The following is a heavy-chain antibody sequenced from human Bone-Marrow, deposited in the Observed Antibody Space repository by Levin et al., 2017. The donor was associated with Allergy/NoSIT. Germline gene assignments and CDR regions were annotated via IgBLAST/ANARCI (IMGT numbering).Heavy chain of an antibody. Sequence: GESLKISCKGSGYSFTSYWIGWVRQMPGKGLEWMGIIYPGDSDTRYSPSFQGQVTISADKSISTAYLQWSSLKASDTAMYYCARRGGDGYKDYYYYGMDVWGQGTTVTVSS. CDR3: ARRGGDGYKDYYYYGMDV. D-gene: IGHD5-24*01. CDR1: GYSFTSYW. V-gene: IGHV5-51*01. J-gene: IGHJ6*02. CDR2: IYPGDSDT.